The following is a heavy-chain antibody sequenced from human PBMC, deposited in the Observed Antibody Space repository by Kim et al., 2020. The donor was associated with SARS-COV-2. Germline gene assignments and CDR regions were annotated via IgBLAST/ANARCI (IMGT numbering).Heavy chain of an antibody. J-gene: IGHJ4*02. CDR2: ISDSGTTI. V-gene: IGHV3-11*01. CDR1: GFTLSDHS. Sequence: GGSLRLSCVASGFTLSDHSMTWIRQVPGNRLEWVSYISDSGTTIYYADSVRGRFTISRDNAKNSLSLQMNSLRAEDTAVYYCARSMIRGVIKGLFDSWGQGSLVIVPS. D-gene: IGHD3-10*01. CDR3: ARSMIRGVIKGLFDS.